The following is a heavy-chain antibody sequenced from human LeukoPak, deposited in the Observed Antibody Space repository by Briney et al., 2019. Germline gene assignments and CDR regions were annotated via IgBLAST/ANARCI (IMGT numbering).Heavy chain of an antibody. J-gene: IGHJ4*02. CDR3: AKGYYFDILSGYSSLDS. CDR1: GFTFSTFG. CDR2: IRYDGSNK. D-gene: IGHD3-9*01. V-gene: IGHV3-30*02. Sequence: GGSLRLSCAASGFAASGFTFSTFGMHWVRQAPGKGLEWVAFIRYDGSNKYYADSVKGRFTISRDDSKNTLYLQMNSLRAEDTAAYYCAKGYYFDILSGYSSLDSSGQGTLVTVSS.